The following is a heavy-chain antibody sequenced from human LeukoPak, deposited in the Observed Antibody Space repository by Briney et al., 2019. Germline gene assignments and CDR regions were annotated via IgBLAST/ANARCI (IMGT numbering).Heavy chain of an antibody. CDR3: ARDPALVVNIVATRRGYFDY. D-gene: IGHD5-12*01. J-gene: IGHJ4*02. V-gene: IGHV3-20*04. CDR1: GFSFDDYG. Sequence: GGSLRLSCAASGFSFDDYGMSWVRQVPGKGLEWGAGINWNGGATGYADSVKGRFTISRDNAKTSLYLQMNSLRADDNAFYYCARDPALVVNIVATRRGYFDYWGQGILVTVSS. CDR2: INWNGGAT.